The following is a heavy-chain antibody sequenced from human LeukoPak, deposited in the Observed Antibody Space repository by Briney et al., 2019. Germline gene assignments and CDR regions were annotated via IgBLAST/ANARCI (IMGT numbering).Heavy chain of an antibody. V-gene: IGHV3-7*01. J-gene: IGHJ6*03. CDR3: ARDLASPPNHYSPWKSSSYYYMDV. CDR2: IKHDGSEM. CDR1: GFTFSSYG. Sequence: GRSLRLSCAASGFTFSSYGMHWVRQAPGKGLEWVANIKHDGSEMYYVDSVKGRFTVSRDNARNSLYLQMNSLRAEDTAVYYCARDLASPPNHYSPWKSSSYYYMDVWGKGTTVTVSS. D-gene: IGHD5-18*01.